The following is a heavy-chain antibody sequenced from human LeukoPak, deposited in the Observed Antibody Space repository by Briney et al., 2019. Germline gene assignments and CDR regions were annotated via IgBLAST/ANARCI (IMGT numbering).Heavy chain of an antibody. D-gene: IGHD6-13*01. CDR3: ARLDAGSIAAAGTHYYGMDV. CDR1: GGSFSSDY. Sequence: SETLSLTCVVFGGSFSSDYWSWIRQPPGKGLEWIGEINHSGSTNYNPSLKSRVTMSVDTSKDQVSLNLRSVTAADTAVYYCARLDAGSIAAAGTHYYGMDVWGQGTTVTVSS. CDR2: INHSGST. J-gene: IGHJ6*02. V-gene: IGHV4-34*01.